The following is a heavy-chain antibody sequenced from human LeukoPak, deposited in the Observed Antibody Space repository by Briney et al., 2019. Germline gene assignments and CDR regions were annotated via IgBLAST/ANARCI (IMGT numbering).Heavy chain of an antibody. CDR2: IIPIFGTA. CDR1: GGTFSSYA. J-gene: IGHJ6*03. V-gene: IGHV1-69*13. Sequence: ASAKVSCKASGGTFSSYAISWVRQAPGQGLEWMGGIIPIFGTANYAQKFQGRVTITADESTSTAYMELSSLRSEDTAVYYCARVVCSTSCSVYYYMDVWGKGTAVTVSS. D-gene: IGHD2-2*01. CDR3: ARVVCSTSCSVYYYMDV.